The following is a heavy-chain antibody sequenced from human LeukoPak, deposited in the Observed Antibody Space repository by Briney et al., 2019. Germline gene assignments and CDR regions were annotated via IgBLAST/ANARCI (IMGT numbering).Heavy chain of an antibody. CDR3: VRAVGPVGGYDSP. V-gene: IGHV4-34*01. CDR2: INHSGST. Sequence: SETPSLTCAVYGGSFSGYYWSWIRQPPGKGLEWIGEINHSGSTNYNPSLKSRVTISVDTSKNQFSLKLSSVTAADTAVYYCVRAVGPVGGYDSPWGQGTLVTVSS. D-gene: IGHD5-12*01. J-gene: IGHJ5*02. CDR1: GGSFSGYY.